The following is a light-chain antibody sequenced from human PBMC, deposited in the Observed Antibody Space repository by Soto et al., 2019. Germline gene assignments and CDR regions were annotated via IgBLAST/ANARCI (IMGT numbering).Light chain of an antibody. CDR1: QSISSY. J-gene: IGKJ2*02. CDR2: AAS. V-gene: IGKV1-39*01. CDR3: QQSYSTPCT. Sequence: DIQMTQSPYSLSASVGDRVTITCRASQSISSYLNWYQQKPGKAPKLLIYAASSLQSGVPSRFSSSGSGTDVSLSISSLQPEDFPTDYCQQSYSTPCTFCQGIKLEIK.